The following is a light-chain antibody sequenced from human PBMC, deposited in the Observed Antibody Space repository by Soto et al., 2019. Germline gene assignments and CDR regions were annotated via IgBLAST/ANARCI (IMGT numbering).Light chain of an antibody. V-gene: IGKV1-33*01. Sequence: DIQMPQSPSSLSASVGDRVTITCQASQDISNYLNWYQQKPGKAPKLLIYDASNLETGVPSRFSGSGYGTDFTFNISSLQPEDIATYYCQQYDNLPLTFGGGTKVEIK. CDR1: QDISNY. CDR3: QQYDNLPLT. J-gene: IGKJ4*01. CDR2: DAS.